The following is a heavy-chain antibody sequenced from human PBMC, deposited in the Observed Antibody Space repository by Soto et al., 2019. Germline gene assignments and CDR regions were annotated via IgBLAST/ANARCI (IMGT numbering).Heavy chain of an antibody. V-gene: IGHV1-18*01. D-gene: IGHD2-2*01. CDR3: AREGYCISTSCRHYDYYGMDV. CDR2: ISAYNGNT. CDR1: GYTFTSYG. Sequence: ASVKVSCKASGYTFTSYGISWVRQAPGQGLEWMGWISAYNGNTNYAQKLQGRVTMTTDTSTSTAYMELRSLRSDDTAVYYCAREGYCISTSCRHYDYYGMDVWGQGTTVTAS. J-gene: IGHJ6*02.